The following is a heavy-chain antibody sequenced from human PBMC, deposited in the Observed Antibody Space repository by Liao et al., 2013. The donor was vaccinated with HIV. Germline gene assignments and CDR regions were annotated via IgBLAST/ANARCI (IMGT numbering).Heavy chain of an antibody. CDR1: GGSISTSSGYY. D-gene: IGHD4/OR15-4a*01. Sequence: QLQLQESGPGLVKPSETLSLTCTVSGGSISTSSGYYWGWIRQTPGKGLEWIGHVYYSGTTYYNPSLRSRLALSIDTSKNYFSLRLKSLTAADTAVYFCARGLWTSHVFDVWGQGTTVTVSS. CDR2: VYYSGTT. CDR3: ARGLWTSHVFDV. J-gene: IGHJ3*01. V-gene: IGHV4-39*07.